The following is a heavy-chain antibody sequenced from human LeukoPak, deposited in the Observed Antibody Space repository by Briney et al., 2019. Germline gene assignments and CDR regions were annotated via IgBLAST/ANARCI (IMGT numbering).Heavy chain of an antibody. CDR2: IKQDGSEK. CDR1: GFTFSSYW. Sequence: GGSLRLSCAASGFTFSSYWMSWVRQAPGKGLEWVANIKQDGSEKYYVDSVKGRFTISRDNAKNSLYLQMNSLRAEDTAVYYCARGYYDSSGYYYMDVWGKGTTVTVSS. CDR3: ARGYYDSSGYYYMDV. V-gene: IGHV3-7*01. D-gene: IGHD3-22*01. J-gene: IGHJ6*03.